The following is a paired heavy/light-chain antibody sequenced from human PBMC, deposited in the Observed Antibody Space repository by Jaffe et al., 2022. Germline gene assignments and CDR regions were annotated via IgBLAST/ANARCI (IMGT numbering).Light chain of an antibody. CDR3: CSYAGSSTFV. V-gene: IGLV2-23*03. J-gene: IGLJ3*02. CDR1: SSDVGSYNL. CDR2: EGS. Sequence: QSALTQPASVSGSPGQSITISCTGTSSDVGSYNLVSWYQQHPGKAPKLMIYEGSKRPSGVSNRFSGSKSGNTASLTISGLQAEDEADYYCCSYAGSSTFVFGGGTKLTVL.
Heavy chain of an antibody. V-gene: IGHV1-2*02. CDR2: INPNSGGT. Sequence: QVQLVQSGAEVKKPGASVKVSCKASGYTFTGYYMHWVRQAPGQGLEWMGWINPNSGGTNYAQKFQGRVTMTRDTSISTAYMELSRLRSDDTAVYYCARDRARLAGSSWEGTLDYWGQGTLVTVSS. CDR1: GYTFTGYY. D-gene: IGHD6-13*01. J-gene: IGHJ4*02. CDR3: ARDRARLAGSSWEGTLDY.